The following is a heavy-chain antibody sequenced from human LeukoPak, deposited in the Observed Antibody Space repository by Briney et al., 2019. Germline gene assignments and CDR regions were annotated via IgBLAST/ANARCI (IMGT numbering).Heavy chain of an antibody. V-gene: IGHV3-23*01. CDR1: GFTFGSYA. CDR2: ISNGGVTT. CDR3: AKLSSGSGSSFGFDS. Sequence: PGGSLRLSCAASGFTFGSYAMSWVRQTPGKSLEWVSIISNGGVTTYYADSVRGRFTISRDNSKDLLYLQMDSLRAEDTAVYYCAKLSSGSGSSFGFDSWGLGTLVTVSS. D-gene: IGHD6-13*01. J-gene: IGHJ4*02.